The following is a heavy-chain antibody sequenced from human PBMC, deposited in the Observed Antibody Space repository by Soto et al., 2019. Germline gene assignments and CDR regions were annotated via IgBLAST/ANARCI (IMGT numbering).Heavy chain of an antibody. D-gene: IGHD3-22*01. Sequence: EVQLVESGGGLVQPGGSLKLSCAASGFTFSGSAMHWVRQASGKGLEWVGRIRSKANSYATAYAASVKGRFTISRDDSKNTDDRQMNSLKTEDTAVYCCTAPWGSGYAPCYYGMDVWGQGTTVTVSS. CDR3: TAPWGSGYAPCYYGMDV. CDR2: IRSKANSYAT. V-gene: IGHV3-73*01. J-gene: IGHJ6*02. CDR1: GFTFSGSA.